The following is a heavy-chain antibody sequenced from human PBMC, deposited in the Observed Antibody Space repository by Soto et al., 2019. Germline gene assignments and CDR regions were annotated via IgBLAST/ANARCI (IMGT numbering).Heavy chain of an antibody. D-gene: IGHD6-13*01. CDR3: ARRGSSRQIYYYGMDV. Sequence: QVQLQESGPGLVKPSETLSLTCTVSGDSVSSSYYYWGWIRQPPGKGLEWIGSIFYSGSTYYNPSLKSRVTISVDTSKNQFSLKLSSVTAADTAVYYCARRGSSRQIYYYGMDVWGPGTTVTVSS. CDR1: GDSVSSSYYY. V-gene: IGHV4-39*01. CDR2: IFYSGST. J-gene: IGHJ6*02.